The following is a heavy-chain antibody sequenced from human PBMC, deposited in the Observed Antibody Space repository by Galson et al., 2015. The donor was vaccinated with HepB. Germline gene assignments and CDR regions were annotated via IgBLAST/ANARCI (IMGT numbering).Heavy chain of an antibody. CDR3: ASTTGITMVRGVFDS. D-gene: IGHD3-10*01. CDR1: GFTFSSSA. J-gene: IGHJ4*02. V-gene: IGHV3-30*04. CDR2: ISYDGSNE. Sequence: SLRLSCAVSGFTFSSSAMHWVRHAPGKGLEWVAVISYDGSNEYYADSVKGRFTISRDNSKNTLYLQMNSLRGEDTAVYYCASTTGITMVRGVFDSWGQGTLVTVSS.